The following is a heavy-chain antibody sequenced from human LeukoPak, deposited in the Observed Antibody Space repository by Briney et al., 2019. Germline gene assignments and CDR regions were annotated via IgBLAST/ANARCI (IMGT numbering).Heavy chain of an antibody. CDR2: IYPGDSDT. CDR3: ARLQCSGGSCYIDY. J-gene: IGHJ4*02. CDR1: GYNFNKYW. Sequence: GESLKISCKGSGYNFNKYWIGWVRQMPGKGPEWMGIIYPGDSDTRYNPSFQDQVTISVDKSISTAYLQWSSLRASDTAMSYCARLQCSGGSCYIDYWGQGTLVTVSS. V-gene: IGHV5-51*01. D-gene: IGHD2-8*02.